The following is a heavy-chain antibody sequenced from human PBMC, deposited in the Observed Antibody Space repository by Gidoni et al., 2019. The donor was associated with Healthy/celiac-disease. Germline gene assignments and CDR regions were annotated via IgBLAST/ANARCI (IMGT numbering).Heavy chain of an antibody. Sequence: QVQLQESGPGLVKPSETLSLTCAVSGYSLSSGYYWGWIRQPPGKGLEWIGSIYHSGSTYYNPSLKSRVTISVDTSKNQFSLKLSSVTAADTAVYYCAGQGGSFLSERGWYDYWGQGTLVTVSS. D-gene: IGHD6-19*01. CDR2: IYHSGST. CDR3: AGQGGSFLSERGWYDY. V-gene: IGHV4-38-2*01. CDR1: GYSLSSGYY. J-gene: IGHJ4*02.